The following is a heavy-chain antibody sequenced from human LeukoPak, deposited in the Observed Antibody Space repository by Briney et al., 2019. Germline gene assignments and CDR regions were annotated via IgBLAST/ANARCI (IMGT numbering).Heavy chain of an antibody. Sequence: SETLSLTCTVSGGSISSYYWGWIRQPPGKGLEWIGSIYHSGSTYYNPSLKSRVTISGDTSKSQFSLNLTSVTAADTAVYYCARHLNYYYYYYMDVWGKGTTVTVSS. CDR2: IYHSGST. J-gene: IGHJ6*03. V-gene: IGHV4-39*01. CDR1: GGSISSYY. CDR3: ARHLNYYYYYYMDV.